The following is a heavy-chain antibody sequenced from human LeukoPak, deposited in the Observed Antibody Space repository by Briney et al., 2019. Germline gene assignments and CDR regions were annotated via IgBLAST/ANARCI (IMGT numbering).Heavy chain of an antibody. CDR1: GYSFTSHW. D-gene: IGHD3-10*01. Sequence: GGSLKISCEASGYSFTSHWIGWVRQMPGKGLEWMGIFYPGDSDTRYSPSFQGQVTFSADRSITTAYLQWSSLKASGTAMYYCARQAGYGSDGTFDFWGQGTLVTVSS. V-gene: IGHV5-51*01. CDR3: ARQAGYGSDGTFDF. CDR2: FYPGDSDT. J-gene: IGHJ4*02.